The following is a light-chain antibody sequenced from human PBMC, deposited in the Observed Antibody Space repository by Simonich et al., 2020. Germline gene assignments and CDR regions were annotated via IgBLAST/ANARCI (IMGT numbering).Light chain of an antibody. CDR2: KDS. CDR3: QSADSSGTWV. V-gene: IGLV3-25*03. CDR1: ALPKQY. J-gene: IGLJ3*02. Sequence: SYELTQPPSVSVSPGQTARITCSGDALPKQYAYWYQQKPGQAPVLGIYKDSERPSGIPERFSGSSSGKTVTLTISGVQAEDEADYYCQSADSSGTWVFGGGTKLTVL.